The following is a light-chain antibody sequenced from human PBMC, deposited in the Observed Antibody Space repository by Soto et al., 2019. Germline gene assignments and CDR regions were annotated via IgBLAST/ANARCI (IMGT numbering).Light chain of an antibody. V-gene: IGKV3-11*01. CDR1: QTLNNY. CDR2: EAS. J-gene: IGKJ2*01. CDR3: QQRTNWPPFN. Sequence: EIVLTQSPATLSLSPGERATLSCRANQTLNNYLAWCQQKPGQAPSLLIYEASTRAAGIPARFSGSGSGTDFTLTISSLEPEDFAVYYGQQRTNWPPFNFGQGTKLEIK.